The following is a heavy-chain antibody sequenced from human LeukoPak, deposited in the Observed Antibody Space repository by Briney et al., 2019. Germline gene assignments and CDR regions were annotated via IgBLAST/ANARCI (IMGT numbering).Heavy chain of an antibody. CDR2: ISTGSYFI. D-gene: IGHD6-13*01. Sequence: GGSLRLSCAASGFTFSTYSMNWVRQAPGKGLEWVSSISTGSYFIYYADSVKGRFTISRDNDKNSLYLQMNSLRAEDTAVYYCARDRGQQLVHFDYWGQGTLVTVSS. CDR1: GFTFSTYS. V-gene: IGHV3-21*01. CDR3: ARDRGQQLVHFDY. J-gene: IGHJ4*02.